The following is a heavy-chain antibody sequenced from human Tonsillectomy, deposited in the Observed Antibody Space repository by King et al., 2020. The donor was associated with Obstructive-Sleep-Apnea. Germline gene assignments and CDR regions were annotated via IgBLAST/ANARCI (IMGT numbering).Heavy chain of an antibody. CDR2: ISDTGRP. D-gene: IGHD3-16*01. CDR3: ARSSHSTDLGNFDS. V-gene: IGHV4-59*01. CDR1: GGSISTYF. J-gene: IGHJ4*02. Sequence: VQLQESGPGLVKPSEILSLTCSVSGGSISTYFWSWMRQPPGKRLEWIGYISDTGRPTYNPSLKSRVTISVDTSKNQFSLKVTPVTAADTAVYYCARSSHSTDLGNFDSWGQGTQVTVSS.